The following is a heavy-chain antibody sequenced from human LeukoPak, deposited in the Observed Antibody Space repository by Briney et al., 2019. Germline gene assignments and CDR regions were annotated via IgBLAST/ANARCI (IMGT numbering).Heavy chain of an antibody. J-gene: IGHJ3*02. CDR1: GGSISSYY. CDR3: ARHAPVYGSGSYYSAFDI. Sequence: PSETLSLTCTVSGGSISSYYWSWIRQPPGKGLEWIGYIYYSGSTNYNPSLKSRVTISVDTSKNQFSLKLSSVTAADPAVYYCARHAPVYGSGSYYSAFDIWGQGTMVTVSS. V-gene: IGHV4-59*08. D-gene: IGHD3-10*01. CDR2: IYYSGST.